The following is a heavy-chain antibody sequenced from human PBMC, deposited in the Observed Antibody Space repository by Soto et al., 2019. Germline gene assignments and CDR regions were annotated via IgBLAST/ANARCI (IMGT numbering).Heavy chain of an antibody. CDR3: ARPREAGKNYYGVDV. CDR2: IYPGDSDT. D-gene: IGHD6-19*01. V-gene: IGHV5-51*01. Sequence: PGESLKISYKGAGYSFTSYWIGWVRQMPGKGLEWMGIIYPGDSDTRYSPSFQGQVTISADKSISTAYLQWSSLKASDTAMYYCARPREAGKNYYGVDVWGQGTTVTSP. J-gene: IGHJ6*02. CDR1: GYSFTSYW.